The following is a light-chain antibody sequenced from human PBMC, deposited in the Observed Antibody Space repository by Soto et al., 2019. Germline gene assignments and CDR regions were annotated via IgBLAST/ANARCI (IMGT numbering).Light chain of an antibody. CDR2: GVS. CDR1: QSVSGSD. CDR3: QQRSNWPPALS. J-gene: IGKJ4*01. Sequence: EVVLTQSPGTLSLSPGERATLSCRASQSVSGSDLAWYQQKPGQAPRLLISGVSNRATGTPDRFSGSGSGTDFTLTISSLEPEDFAVYYCQQRSNWPPALSFGGGTKVDIK. V-gene: IGKV3D-20*02.